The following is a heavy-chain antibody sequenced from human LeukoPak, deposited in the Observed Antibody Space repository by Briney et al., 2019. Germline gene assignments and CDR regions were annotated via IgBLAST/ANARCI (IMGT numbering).Heavy chain of an antibody. J-gene: IGHJ5*02. D-gene: IGHD1-26*01. V-gene: IGHV4-34*01. CDR1: GGSFSGYF. Sequence: SETLSLTCAVYGGSFSGYFWSWIRQPPGKGLEWIGEINHSGSTNYNPSLKSRVTISVHTSKNQFSLKLSSVTAADTAVYYCARGPLPTPNWFDPWGQGTLVTVSS. CDR2: INHSGST. CDR3: ARGPLPTPNWFDP.